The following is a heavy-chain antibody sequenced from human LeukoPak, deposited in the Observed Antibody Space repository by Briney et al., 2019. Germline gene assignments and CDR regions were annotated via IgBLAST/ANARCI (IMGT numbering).Heavy chain of an antibody. CDR2: ISDDGGTT. Sequence: GGSLRLSCAASGFTFSSYAMTWVRQAPGKGLEWVSVISDDGGTTYYADSVKGRFAISRDKSKNTLYLQMNSLRAEDTAVYYCAKSGEKWVLRGNGVDVWGQGTTVTVSS. D-gene: IGHD3-10*01. CDR1: GFTFSSYA. CDR3: AKSGEKWVLRGNGVDV. V-gene: IGHV3-23*01. J-gene: IGHJ6*02.